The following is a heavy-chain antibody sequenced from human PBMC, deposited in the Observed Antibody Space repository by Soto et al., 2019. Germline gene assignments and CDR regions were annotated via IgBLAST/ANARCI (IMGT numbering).Heavy chain of an antibody. D-gene: IGHD3-10*01. CDR2: IYSSGNT. V-gene: IGHV4-59*01. CDR1: GASISSYY. CDR3: ARQRGFGDILDS. Sequence: QVQLQESGPGLVKPAETLSLTCTVSGASISSYYWTWIRQPPGQGLEWIGYIYSSGNTNYNPSLKSRVTISIDTSKNQFALKLSSVTAADTAVYYCARQRGFGDILDSWGQGTLVTVSS. J-gene: IGHJ5*01.